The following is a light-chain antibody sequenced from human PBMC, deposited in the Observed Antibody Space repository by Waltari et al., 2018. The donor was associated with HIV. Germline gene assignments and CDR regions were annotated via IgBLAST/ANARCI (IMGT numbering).Light chain of an antibody. J-gene: IGLJ1*01. Sequence: QPVLTQPPSASASLGASVTLTCTLSSGYSNSKVAWYQPSPGKGPRFVMRVGTGGIVGSKGDGIPDRFSVLGSGLNRYLTIKNIQEEDESDYHCGADLGSGSNFVYVFGTGTKVTVL. V-gene: IGLV9-49*01. CDR1: SGYSNSK. CDR3: GADLGSGSNFVYV. CDR2: VGTGGIVG.